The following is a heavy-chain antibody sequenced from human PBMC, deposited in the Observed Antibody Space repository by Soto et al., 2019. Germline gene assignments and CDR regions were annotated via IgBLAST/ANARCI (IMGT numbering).Heavy chain of an antibody. CDR1: GFTFDDYT. V-gene: IGHV3-43*01. J-gene: IGHJ6*02. Sequence: GSLRLSCAASGFTFDDYTMDWVRQAPGKGLEWVSLISWDGGSTYYADSVKGRFTISRDNSKNSLYLQMNSLRTEDTALYYCAKDMVCSSTSCPDYYYYGMDVWGQGTTVTVSS. D-gene: IGHD2-2*01. CDR3: AKDMVCSSTSCPDYYYYGMDV. CDR2: ISWDGGST.